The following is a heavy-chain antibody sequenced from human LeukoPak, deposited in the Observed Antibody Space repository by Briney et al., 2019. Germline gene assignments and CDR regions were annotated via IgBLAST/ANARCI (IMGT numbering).Heavy chain of an antibody. Sequence: GESLKISCQGSGYSLTNYWIGWGRQMPGKGLEWMTLIYPGDSDRRYSPSFQGHVTISADNSITTAYLQWKSLKTSDTAMYYCVTLGYDYIVQRYYIEHWGQGSRVTVSS. CDR1: GYSLTNYW. D-gene: IGHD3-10*01. V-gene: IGHV5-51*01. CDR3: VTLGYDYIVQRYYIEH. CDR2: IYPGDSDR. J-gene: IGHJ4*01.